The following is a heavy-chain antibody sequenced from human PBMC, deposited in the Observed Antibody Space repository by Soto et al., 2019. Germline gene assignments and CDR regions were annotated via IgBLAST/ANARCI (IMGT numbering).Heavy chain of an antibody. Sequence: GGSLRLSCAASGFTFSSYAMSWVRQAPGKGLEWVSAISGSGGSTYYADSVKGRFTISRDNSKNTLYLQMNSLRAEDTAVYYCANGPTPTPGIAVAGPLGYFDLWGRGTLVTVSS. CDR1: GFTFSSYA. D-gene: IGHD6-19*01. CDR2: ISGSGGST. CDR3: ANGPTPTPGIAVAGPLGYFDL. J-gene: IGHJ2*01. V-gene: IGHV3-23*01.